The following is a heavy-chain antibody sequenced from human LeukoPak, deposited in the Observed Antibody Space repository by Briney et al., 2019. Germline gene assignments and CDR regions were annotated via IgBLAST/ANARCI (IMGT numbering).Heavy chain of an antibody. CDR3: ARQSDSYYSTFDY. D-gene: IGHD3-22*01. CDR1: GDSISSYY. J-gene: IGHJ4*02. CDR2: IYYGGST. Sequence: SETLSLTCTVSGDSISSYYWSWIRQPPGKGLEWIGNIYYGGSTNYNPSLESRVTISVDTSKNQFSLKLSSVTAADTAVYYCARQSDSYYSTFDYWGQGTLVTVSS. V-gene: IGHV4-59*08.